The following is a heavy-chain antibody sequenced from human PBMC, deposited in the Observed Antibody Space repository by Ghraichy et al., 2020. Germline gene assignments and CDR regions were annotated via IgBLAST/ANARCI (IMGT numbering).Heavy chain of an antibody. Sequence: ASVKVSCKASGYTFTSYDINWVRQATGQGLEWMGWMNPNTGNTGYAQKFQGRVTMTRNTAMSTAYMELRSLTSEDTAVYYCARVVGYDSDYWGQGTLVTVSS. J-gene: IGHJ4*02. CDR2: MNPNTGNT. V-gene: IGHV1-8*01. D-gene: IGHD5-12*01. CDR3: ARVVGYDSDY. CDR1: GYTFTSYD.